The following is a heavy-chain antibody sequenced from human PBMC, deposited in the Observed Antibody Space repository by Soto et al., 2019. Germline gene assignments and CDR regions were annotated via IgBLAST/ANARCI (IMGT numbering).Heavy chain of an antibody. V-gene: IGHV4-31*03. Sequence: PSETLSLTCTVSGGSISSGGYYWSWIRQHPGKGLEWIGYIYYSGSTYYNPSLKSRVTISVDTSKNQFSLKLSSVTAADTAVYYCARENFGVNDYWGQGTLVTVSS. CDR2: IYYSGST. J-gene: IGHJ4*02. CDR1: GGSISSGGYY. D-gene: IGHD3-3*01. CDR3: ARENFGVNDY.